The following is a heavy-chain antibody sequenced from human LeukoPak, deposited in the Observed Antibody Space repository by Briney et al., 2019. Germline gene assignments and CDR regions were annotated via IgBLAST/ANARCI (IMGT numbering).Heavy chain of an antibody. Sequence: GGSLRLSCAASGFTFSSYWMHGVRHAPGKGLVWVSRIKSDGSTNYADSVKSRFTISRDNAKNTLSLQMNSLRAEDTGVYYCARAPSEIGGYYPEYFRHWGQGTLVTVSS. CDR1: GFTFSSYW. D-gene: IGHD3-22*01. CDR3: ARAPSEIGGYYPEYFRH. J-gene: IGHJ1*01. CDR2: IKSDGST. V-gene: IGHV3-74*01.